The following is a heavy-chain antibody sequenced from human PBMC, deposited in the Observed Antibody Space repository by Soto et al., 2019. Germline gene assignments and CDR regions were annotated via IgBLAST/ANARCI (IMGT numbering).Heavy chain of an antibody. J-gene: IGHJ6*02. CDR2: IYYSGST. V-gene: IGHV4-59*08. D-gene: IGHD2-2*01. Sequence: QVQLQESGPGLVKPSETLSLTCTVSGSSISSYYWSWIRQPPGKGLEWIGYIYYSGSTNYNPSLKSRVTISVDTSKIQFSLKLSSVTAADTAVYYCARHVPYCSDTSHCAYGMDVWGQGTTVTVSS. CDR1: GSSISSYY. CDR3: ARHVPYCSDTSHCAYGMDV.